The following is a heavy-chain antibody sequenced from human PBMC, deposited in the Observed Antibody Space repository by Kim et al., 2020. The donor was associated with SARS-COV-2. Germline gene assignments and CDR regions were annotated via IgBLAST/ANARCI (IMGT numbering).Heavy chain of an antibody. Sequence: SETLSLTCTVSGDSVRIRTNYWGWIRQPPGRGLEWIGSIYNSGSTYYNPSLKSRATISVDSSKNQVSLKVTSVAAADTAVYYCVSAPWGPFDFWGQGILVTVSS. CDR3: VSAPWGPFDF. CDR1: GDSVRIRTNY. CDR2: IYNSGST. V-gene: IGHV4-39*07. J-gene: IGHJ4*02. D-gene: IGHD7-27*01.